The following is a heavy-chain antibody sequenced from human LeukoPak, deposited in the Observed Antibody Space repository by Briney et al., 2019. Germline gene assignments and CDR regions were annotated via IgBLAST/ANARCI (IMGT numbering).Heavy chain of an antibody. CDR3: AREYCSGGSCYDQRDYYYYYGMDV. CDR1: GYTFTSYY. V-gene: IGHV1-46*01. Sequence: VASVKVSCKASGYTFTSYYMHWVRQAPGQGLEWMGIINPSGGSTSYAQKFQGRVTMTRDTSTSTVYMELSSLRSEDTAVYYCAREYCSGGSCYDQRDYYYYYGMDVWGQGTTVTVSS. D-gene: IGHD2-15*01. CDR2: INPSGGST. J-gene: IGHJ6*02.